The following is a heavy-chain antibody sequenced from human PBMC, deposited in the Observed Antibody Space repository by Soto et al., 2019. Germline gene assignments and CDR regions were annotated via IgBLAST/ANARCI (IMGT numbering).Heavy chain of an antibody. Sequence: QGQLVQSGAEGKKPGASVKVSCKTSGYTFTSYAMHWVRQAPGQRLEWMGWINAGNGNTKYSQKFQGRVTITIDTSASTAYMELSSLRSEDTAIYYCARDLGGWPDYWGQGTLVTVSS. CDR3: ARDLGGWPDY. CDR2: INAGNGNT. V-gene: IGHV1-3*01. D-gene: IGHD6-19*01. J-gene: IGHJ4*02. CDR1: GYTFTSYA.